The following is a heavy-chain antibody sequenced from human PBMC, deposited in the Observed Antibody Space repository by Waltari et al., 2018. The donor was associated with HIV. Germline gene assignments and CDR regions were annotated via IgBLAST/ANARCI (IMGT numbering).Heavy chain of an antibody. D-gene: IGHD3-22*01. V-gene: IGHV4-34*01. CDR1: GGSFSAYY. CDR2: INHSGST. Sequence: QVQLQQWGAGLLKPSETLSLTCAVYGGSFSAYYWSWIRQPPGKGLEWIGEINHSGSTNYNPSLKSRVTMSVDTSKNQFSLRLSSVTAADTAVYYCARYYYDSSGYGPDAFDIWGQGTMVTVSS. J-gene: IGHJ3*02. CDR3: ARYYYDSSGYGPDAFDI.